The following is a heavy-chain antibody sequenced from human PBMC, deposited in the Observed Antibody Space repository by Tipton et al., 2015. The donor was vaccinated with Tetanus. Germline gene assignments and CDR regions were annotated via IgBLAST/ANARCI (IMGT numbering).Heavy chain of an antibody. CDR3: ARHLYGYWFDP. D-gene: IGHD2/OR15-2a*01. J-gene: IGHJ5*02. CDR2: IYFEGST. CDR1: GASISDKKYY. Sequence: LRLSCTVSGASISDKKYYWGWIRQAPGKGLERIASIYFEGSTYYSPSLRSRLTIDVDTSQNLFSLRLASVTAADTAVYYCARHLYGYWFDPWGQGTLVTVSS. V-gene: IGHV4-39*02.